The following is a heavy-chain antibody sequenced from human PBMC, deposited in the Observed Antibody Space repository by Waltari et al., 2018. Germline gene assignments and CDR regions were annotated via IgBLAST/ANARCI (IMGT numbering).Heavy chain of an antibody. V-gene: IGHV1-2*06. J-gene: IGHJ6*02. CDR3: ARGPLGDSGGMDV. CDR1: GYTFTGYY. Sequence: QVQLVQSGAEVKKPGASVKVSCKASGYTFTGYYMHWVRQAPGQGLEWMGRSNPNSGGTNDAHKFQGRVTMTRDTSISTAYMELSRLRSDDTAVYYCARGPLGDSGGMDVWGQGTTVTVSS. CDR2: SNPNSGGT. D-gene: IGHD3-16*01.